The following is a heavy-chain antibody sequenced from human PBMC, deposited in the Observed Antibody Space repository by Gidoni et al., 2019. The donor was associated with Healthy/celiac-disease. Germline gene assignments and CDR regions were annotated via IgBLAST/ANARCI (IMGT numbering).Heavy chain of an antibody. J-gene: IGHJ5*02. Sequence: QLQLQESGPGLVKPSESLSLTCTVSGGSISSSSYYWGWIRQPPGKGLEWIGSIYYSGSTYYNPSLKSRVTISVDTSKNQFSLKLSSVTAADTAVYYCASSRCWSYYDFWSGKYNWFDPWGQGTLVTVSS. D-gene: IGHD3-3*01. V-gene: IGHV4-39*01. CDR1: GGSISSSSYY. CDR2: IYYSGST. CDR3: ASSRCWSYYDFWSGKYNWFDP.